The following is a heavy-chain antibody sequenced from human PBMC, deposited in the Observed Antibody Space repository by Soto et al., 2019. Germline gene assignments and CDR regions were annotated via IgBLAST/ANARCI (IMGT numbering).Heavy chain of an antibody. Sequence: EVQLVESGGGLVKPGGSLRLSCAASGFTFSSYSMNWVRQAPGKGLEWVSSISSSSSYIYYADSVKGRFTISRDNAKNSLYLQMNSLRAEDTAVYYCARGTGGVLWFGEGLYYGMDVWGQGTTVTVSS. D-gene: IGHD3-10*01. CDR1: GFTFSSYS. V-gene: IGHV3-21*01. CDR3: ARGTGGVLWFGEGLYYGMDV. J-gene: IGHJ6*02. CDR2: ISSSSSYI.